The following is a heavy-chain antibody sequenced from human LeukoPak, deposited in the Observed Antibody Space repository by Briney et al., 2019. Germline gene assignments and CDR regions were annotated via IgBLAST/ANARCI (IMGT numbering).Heavy chain of an antibody. CDR1: GYTFTSYY. V-gene: IGHV1-46*01. CDR2: INPSGGST. CDR3: AREYYDILTGYLYYFDY. D-gene: IGHD3-9*01. Sequence: ASVKVSCKASGYTFTSYYMHWVRQAPGQGLEWMGIINPSGGSTSYAQKFQGRVTMTRDTSTSTVYMELSSLRSEDTAVYYCAREYYDILTGYLYYFDYWGQGTLVTVSS. J-gene: IGHJ4*02.